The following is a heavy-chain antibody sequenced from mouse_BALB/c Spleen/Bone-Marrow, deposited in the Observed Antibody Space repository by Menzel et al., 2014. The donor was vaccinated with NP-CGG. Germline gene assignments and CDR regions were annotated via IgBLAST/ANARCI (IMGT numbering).Heavy chain of an antibody. CDR3: ARYGSGTFAY. Sequence: EVHLVESGGGLVKPGGSLKLSCAASGFTFSSYTMSWVRQTPEKRLEWVATISSGGGNTYYPDSVKGRFTISRDNAKNSLYLQMSSLRPEDTALYYCARYGSGTFAYWGQGTLVTVSA. CDR1: GFTFSSYT. J-gene: IGHJ3*01. CDR2: ISSGGGNT. D-gene: IGHD3-1*01. V-gene: IGHV5-9*03.